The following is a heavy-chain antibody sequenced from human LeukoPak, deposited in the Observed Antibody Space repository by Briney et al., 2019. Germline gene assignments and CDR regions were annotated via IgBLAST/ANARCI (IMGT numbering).Heavy chain of an antibody. D-gene: IGHD2-2*01. Sequence: SETLSLTCTVSGDSISSGSYYWSWIRQPAGKGLEWIGRIYSSGNTNYNPSLKSRVTISVDTSKNQISLKLSSVTAADTAVYYCAREYCSSSSCPFDYWGQGTLVTVSS. CDR2: IYSSGNT. CDR1: GDSISSGSYY. V-gene: IGHV4-61*02. CDR3: AREYCSSSSCPFDY. J-gene: IGHJ4*02.